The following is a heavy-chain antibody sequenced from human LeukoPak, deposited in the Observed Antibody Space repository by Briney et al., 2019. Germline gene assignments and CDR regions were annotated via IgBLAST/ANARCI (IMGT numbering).Heavy chain of an antibody. CDR3: ARGYYYDSSGPNIPFDY. J-gene: IGHJ4*02. D-gene: IGHD3-22*01. V-gene: IGHV3-74*01. CDR1: GFSFKTYD. Sequence: GGSLRLSCAASGFSFKTYDMNWVRQAPGKGLVWVSRITSGGSSTTYADSVRGRFTISRDNAKNTLYLQMNSLRAEDTAVYYCARGYYYDSSGPNIPFDYWGQGALVTVSS. CDR2: ITSGGSST.